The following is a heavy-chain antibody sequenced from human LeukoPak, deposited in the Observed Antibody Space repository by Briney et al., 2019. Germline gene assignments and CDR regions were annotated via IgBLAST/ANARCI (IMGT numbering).Heavy chain of an antibody. V-gene: IGHV3-33*08. CDR1: GFTYSHYG. J-gene: IGHJ4*02. CDR3: ARDAERGFDYSNSLKY. Sequence: GGSLRLSCAASGFTYSHYGMHWVRQAPGKGLEWVAVIWSDGTGKYYSDAVKGRFTISRDNYRKTLDLQMDSLRGDDTAVYYCARDAERGFDYSNSLKYWGQGTLVSVS. CDR2: IWSDGTGK. D-gene: IGHD4-11*01.